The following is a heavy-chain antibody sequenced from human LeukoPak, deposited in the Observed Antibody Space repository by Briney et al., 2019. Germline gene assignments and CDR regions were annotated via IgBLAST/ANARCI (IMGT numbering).Heavy chain of an antibody. Sequence: GGSLRLSCAASGFTYSSYAMHWVRQGPGKGLEWVAVISHDGSNKYYADSVKGRFTISRDNSKYTLYLQMNSLRAEDTAVYYCARDTLALKRGYSYGYVGYFDYWGQGTLVTVSS. CDR1: GFTYSSYA. V-gene: IGHV3-30-3*01. J-gene: IGHJ4*02. D-gene: IGHD5-18*01. CDR2: ISHDGSNK. CDR3: ARDTLALKRGYSYGYVGYFDY.